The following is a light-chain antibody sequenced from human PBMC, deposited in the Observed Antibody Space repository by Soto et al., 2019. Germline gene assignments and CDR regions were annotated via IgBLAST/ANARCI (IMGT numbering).Light chain of an antibody. V-gene: IGKV3-20*01. J-gene: IGKJ4*01. CDR1: QSVRSNY. Sequence: EIVLTQSPGTLSLSSGERATLSCRASQSVRSNYLAWYQQKPGQAPRLLIYGASSRATGIPDRFGDSGSGTDFTLTISRLEPEDSAVYYCHQYDSSLTFGGGTKVEIK. CDR3: HQYDSSLT. CDR2: GAS.